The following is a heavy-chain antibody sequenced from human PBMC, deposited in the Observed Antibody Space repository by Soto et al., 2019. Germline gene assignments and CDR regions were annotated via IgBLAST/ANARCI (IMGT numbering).Heavy chain of an antibody. Sequence: ASVKVSCKASGYTFTSYGISWVRQAPGQGLEWMGWISAYNGNTNYAQRLQGRVTMTTDTSTSTAYMELRSLRSDDTAVYYCARACPKDTAMARAPFDYWGQGTLVTVSS. J-gene: IGHJ4*02. D-gene: IGHD5-18*01. CDR2: ISAYNGNT. CDR3: ARACPKDTAMARAPFDY. V-gene: IGHV1-18*01. CDR1: GYTFTSYG.